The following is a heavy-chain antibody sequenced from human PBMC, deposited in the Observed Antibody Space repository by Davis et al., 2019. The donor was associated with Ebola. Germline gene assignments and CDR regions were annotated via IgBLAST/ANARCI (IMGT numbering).Heavy chain of an antibody. CDR2: ANSDGSTT. Sequence: HTGGSLRLSCAASGFTFINYWMHWVRQAPGKGLEWVSRANSDGSTTGYADSVKGRFTVSRDNSENMLYLQMSTLRAEDTAVYYCARHVNGDFWYFDLWGRGTRVTVSS. J-gene: IGHJ2*01. V-gene: IGHV3-74*01. CDR1: GFTFINYW. D-gene: IGHD4-17*01. CDR3: ARHVNGDFWYFDL.